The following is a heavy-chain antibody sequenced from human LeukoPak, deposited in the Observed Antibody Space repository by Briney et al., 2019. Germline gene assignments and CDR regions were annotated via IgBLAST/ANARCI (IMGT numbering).Heavy chain of an antibody. Sequence: GGSLRLSCAASGFTFSSYSMNWVRQAPGKGLEWVSSISSSSSYIYYADSVKGRFTISRDNAKNSLYLQMNSLRAEDTAVYYCARGRRGYSYDDYWGQGTPVTVSS. CDR3: ARGRRGYSYDDY. V-gene: IGHV3-21*01. CDR2: ISSSSSYI. D-gene: IGHD5-18*01. J-gene: IGHJ4*02. CDR1: GFTFSSYS.